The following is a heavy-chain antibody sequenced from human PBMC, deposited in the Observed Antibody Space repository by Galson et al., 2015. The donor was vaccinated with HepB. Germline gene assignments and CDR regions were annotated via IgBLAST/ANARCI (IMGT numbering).Heavy chain of an antibody. Sequence: SVKVSCKASGGTFSSYAISWVRQAPGQGLEWMGGIIPIFGIANYAQKFQGRVTITADESTSTAYMELSSLRSEDTAVYYCARGSLGYQLLETFDYWGQGTLVTVSS. V-gene: IGHV1-69*13. CDR3: ARGSLGYQLLETFDY. CDR1: GGTFSSYA. J-gene: IGHJ4*02. D-gene: IGHD2-2*01. CDR2: IIPIFGIA.